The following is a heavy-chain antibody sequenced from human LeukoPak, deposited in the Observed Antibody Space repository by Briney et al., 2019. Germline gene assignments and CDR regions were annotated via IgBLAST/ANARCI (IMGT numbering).Heavy chain of an antibody. J-gene: IGHJ3*02. CDR1: GLTVSSNY. CDR3: ARDGYYDFWSGYQGAFDI. V-gene: IGHV3-53*01. D-gene: IGHD3-3*01. CDR2: IYSGGST. Sequence: GGSLRLSCAASGLTVSSNYMSWVRQAPGKGLEWVSVIYSGGSTYYADSVKGRFTISRDNSKNTLYLQMNSLRAEDTAVYYCARDGYYDFWSGYQGAFDIWGQGTMVTVSS.